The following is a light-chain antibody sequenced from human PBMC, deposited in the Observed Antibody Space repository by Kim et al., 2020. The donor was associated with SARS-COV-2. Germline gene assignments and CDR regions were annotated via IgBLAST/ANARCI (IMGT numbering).Light chain of an antibody. CDR3: QQYNNWPPRT. Sequence: DIQMTQSPSTLSASVGDRVTITCRASQSINSWLAWYQQKPGKAPKLLIYDASSLESGVPSRFSGSGSGTEFTFTISSLQPDDFATYYCQQYNNWPPRTFGQGTKVEIK. J-gene: IGKJ1*01. CDR1: QSINSW. CDR2: DAS. V-gene: IGKV1-5*01.